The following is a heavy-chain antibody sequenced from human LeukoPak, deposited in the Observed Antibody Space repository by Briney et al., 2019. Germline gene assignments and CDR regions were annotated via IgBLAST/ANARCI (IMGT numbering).Heavy chain of an antibody. Sequence: PGRSLRLSCAASGFTFSSYGMHWVRQAPGKGLEWVAVIWYDGSNKYCADSVKGRFTISRDNSKNTLYLQMNSLRAEDTAVYYCATYVSHYYYGMDVWGQGTTVTVSS. J-gene: IGHJ6*02. CDR1: GFTFSSYG. CDR2: IWYDGSNK. D-gene: IGHD2-8*01. CDR3: ATYVSHYYYGMDV. V-gene: IGHV3-33*01.